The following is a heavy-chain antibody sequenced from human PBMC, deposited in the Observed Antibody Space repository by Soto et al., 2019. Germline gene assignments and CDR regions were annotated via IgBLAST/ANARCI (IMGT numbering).Heavy chain of an antibody. CDR1: GFTFSSYS. Sequence: PGGSLRLSCAASGFTFSSYSMNWVRQAPGKGLEWVSSISSSSSYIYYADSVKGRFTISRDNAKNSLYLQMNSLRAEDTAVYYCARIPRTEYCSSTSCYYYWGQGTLVTVSS. CDR2: ISSSSSYI. J-gene: IGHJ4*02. V-gene: IGHV3-21*01. CDR3: ARIPRTEYCSSTSCYYY. D-gene: IGHD2-2*01.